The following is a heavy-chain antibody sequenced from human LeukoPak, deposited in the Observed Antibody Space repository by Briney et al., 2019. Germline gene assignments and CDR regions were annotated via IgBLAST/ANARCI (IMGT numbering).Heavy chain of an antibody. Sequence: SETLSLTCTVSGGSISSSPYYWAWIRQPPGEGLEWIGSFYSGSTYYNPSLMSRFTLSVDTSKNQVSLKLNSVTAADTAVYYCARPFAPRGFYGMDVWGQGTTVTVSS. CDR2: FYSGST. J-gene: IGHJ6*02. CDR1: GGSISSSPYY. D-gene: IGHD5-12*01. V-gene: IGHV4-39*01. CDR3: ARPFAPRGFYGMDV.